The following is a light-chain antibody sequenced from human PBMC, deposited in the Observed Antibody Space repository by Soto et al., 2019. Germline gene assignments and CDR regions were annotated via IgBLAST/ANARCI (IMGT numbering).Light chain of an antibody. CDR2: GAS. CDR3: QQYGSSGT. CDR1: QRVSKSH. V-gene: IGKV3-20*01. Sequence: EIVLTQHPGTPPSSPRERATLTCRATQRVSKSHLAWYQQKPGQAPRLLIYGASNRASGIPDRFSGSGSGTDFTLTISRLEPDDFAVYYCQQYGSSGTFGQGTKVDI. J-gene: IGKJ1*01.